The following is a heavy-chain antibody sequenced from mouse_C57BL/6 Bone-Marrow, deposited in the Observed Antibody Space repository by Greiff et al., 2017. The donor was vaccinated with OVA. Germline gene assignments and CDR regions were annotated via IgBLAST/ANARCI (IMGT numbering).Heavy chain of an antibody. J-gene: IGHJ2*01. D-gene: IGHD2-3*01. CDR3: AREDAYDGYFFYCDY. Sequence: QVQLQQPGAELVKPGASVKLSCKASGYTFTSYWMHWVKQRPGQGLEWIGMIHPNSGSTNYNEKFKSKATLTVDKSSSTAYMQLSSLTSEDSAVYYCAREDAYDGYFFYCDYWGQGTTLTVSS. CDR1: GYTFTSYW. V-gene: IGHV1-64*01. CDR2: IHPNSGST.